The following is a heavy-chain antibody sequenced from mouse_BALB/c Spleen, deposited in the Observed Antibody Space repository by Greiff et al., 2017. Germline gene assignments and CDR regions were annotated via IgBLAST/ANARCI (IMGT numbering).Heavy chain of an antibody. V-gene: IGHV14-1*02. J-gene: IGHJ3*01. CDR1: GFNIKDYY. D-gene: IGHD2-2*01. CDR2: IDPENGNT. Sequence: VQLQQSGAELVRPGALVKLSCKASGFNIKDYYMHWVKQRPEQGLEWIGWIDPENGNTIYDPKFQGKASITADTSSNTAYLQLSSLTSEDTAVYYCARGYDRAWFAYWGQGTLVTVSA. CDR3: ARGYDRAWFAY.